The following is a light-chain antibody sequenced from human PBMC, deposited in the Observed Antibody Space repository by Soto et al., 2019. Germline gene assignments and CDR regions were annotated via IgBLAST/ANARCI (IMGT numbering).Light chain of an antibody. J-gene: IGLJ3*02. CDR2: EVI. Sequence: QSVLTQPAYVSGSPGQSITISCTGTSSDVGGYNYVSWYQQHPAKAPKLMIYEVITRPSGVSHRFSGSKSGNTASLTISGSQSEDEADYYCFSYTTSSTLVVCGGTKLTFL. V-gene: IGLV2-14*01. CDR1: SSDVGGYNY. CDR3: FSYTTSSTLV.